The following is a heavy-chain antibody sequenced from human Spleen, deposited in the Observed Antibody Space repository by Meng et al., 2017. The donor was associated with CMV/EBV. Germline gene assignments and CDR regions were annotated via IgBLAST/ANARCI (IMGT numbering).Heavy chain of an antibody. D-gene: IGHD6-6*01. CDR2: INTDGSST. CDR3: ARVLGAALATYYGMDV. V-gene: IGHV3-74*03. CDR1: GFTFSSYW. J-gene: IGHJ6*02. Sequence: GESLKISCEASGFTFSSYWMHWVRQAPGKGLVWVSRINTDGSSTTYADSVKGRFTISRDNAKNTLFLQMHSLRAEDTAVYYCARVLGAALATYYGMDVWGQGTTVTVSS.